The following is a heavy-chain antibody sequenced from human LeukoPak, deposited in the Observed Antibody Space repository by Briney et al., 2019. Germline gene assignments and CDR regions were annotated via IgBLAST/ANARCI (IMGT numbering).Heavy chain of an antibody. J-gene: IGHJ4*02. D-gene: IGHD6-19*01. CDR3: SRGSVARFDN. CDR1: GASISSDY. CDR2: IYYTGST. V-gene: IGHV4-59*07. Sequence: SDTLSLTCSVSGASISSDYWSWIRQPPGKTLEWIGYIYYTGSTNYNPSLKSRVTISADTSKSQFYLNVTSVTAADTAVYYCSRGSVARFDNWGQGILVTVSS.